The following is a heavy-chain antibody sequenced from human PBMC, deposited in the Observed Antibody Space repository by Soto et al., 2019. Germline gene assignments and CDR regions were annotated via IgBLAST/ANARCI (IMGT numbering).Heavy chain of an antibody. CDR1: GGSIDNYY. V-gene: IGHV4-59*01. J-gene: IGHJ5*02. D-gene: IGHD3-9*01. CDR2: IYYSGST. Sequence: SLTCTVSGGSIDNYYWSWIRQPPGKGLEWIGYIYYSGSTKYNPSLKSRVTISADTSKNQFFLKLSSVTAADTAVYYCARGWIRYFDWPPGFDPWGQGTRVTVSS. CDR3: ARGWIRYFDWPPGFDP.